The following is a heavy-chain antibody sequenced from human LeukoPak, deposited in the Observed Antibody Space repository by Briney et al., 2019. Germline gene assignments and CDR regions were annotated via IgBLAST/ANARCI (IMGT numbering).Heavy chain of an antibody. CDR3: ARHFGVGYSGSKKDYYYYMDV. D-gene: IGHD1-26*01. CDR2: IYPGDSDT. Sequence: GESLKISCKGSGYSFTSYWIGWVRQMPGKGLEWMGIIYPGDSDTRYSPSFQGQVTISADKSISTAYLQWSSLKASDTAMYYCARHFGVGYSGSKKDYYYYMDVWGKGTTVTVSS. J-gene: IGHJ6*03. V-gene: IGHV5-51*01. CDR1: GYSFTSYW.